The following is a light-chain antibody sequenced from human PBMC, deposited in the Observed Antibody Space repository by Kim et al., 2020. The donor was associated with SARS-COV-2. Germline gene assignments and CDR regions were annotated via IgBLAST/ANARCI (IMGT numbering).Light chain of an antibody. CDR2: WAS. V-gene: IGKV4-1*01. J-gene: IGKJ2*03. CDR3: QQYYSTPYS. CDR1: QTILYNSNNKNS. Sequence: RATINYKSSQTILYNSNNKNSLVWYQQKPGLPPRLLIYWASTRQSGVPDRFSGSGSGTDFTLTISSLQAEDVAVYYCQQYYSTPYSFGQGTKLEI.